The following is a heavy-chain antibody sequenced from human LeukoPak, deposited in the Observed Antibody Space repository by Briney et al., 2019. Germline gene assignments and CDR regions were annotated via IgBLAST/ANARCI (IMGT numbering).Heavy chain of an antibody. J-gene: IGHJ6*02. CDR1: GFTFDDYA. V-gene: IGHV3-9*01. Sequence: PGRSLRLSCAASGFTFDDYAMHWVRQAPGKGLEWVSGISWNSGSIGYADSVKGRFTITRDNAKNSLYLQMNSLRAEDTALYYCAKDMAAAGYYYYGMDVWGQGTTVTVSS. CDR2: ISWNSGSI. CDR3: AKDMAAAGYYYYGMDV. D-gene: IGHD6-13*01.